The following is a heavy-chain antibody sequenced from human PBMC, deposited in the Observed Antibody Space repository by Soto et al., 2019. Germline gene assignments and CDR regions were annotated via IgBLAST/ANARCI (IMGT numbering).Heavy chain of an antibody. CDR1: GGSFSGYY. Sequence: PSETLSLTCAVYGGSFSGYYWSWIRQPPGKGLEWIGETNHSGRTNYNPSLKSRVTISVDKSKNHFSLKLSSVTAADTAVYYCARSEATVLDYWGQGTLVTVSS. CDR2: TNHSGRT. D-gene: IGHD4-17*01. V-gene: IGHV4-34*01. J-gene: IGHJ4*02. CDR3: ARSEATVLDY.